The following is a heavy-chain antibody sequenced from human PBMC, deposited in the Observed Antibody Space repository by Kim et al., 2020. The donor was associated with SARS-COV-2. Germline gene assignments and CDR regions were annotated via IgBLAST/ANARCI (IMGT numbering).Heavy chain of an antibody. CDR3: ARGRTTTMVRGVIMASRYYYGMDV. J-gene: IGHJ6*02. D-gene: IGHD3-10*01. V-gene: IGHV1-18*04. Sequence: ASVKVSCKASGYTFTSYGISWVRQAPGQGLEWMGWISAYNGNTNYAQKLQGRVTMTTDTSTSTAYMELRSLRSDDTAVYYCARGRTTTMVRGVIMASRYYYGMDVWGQGTTVTVSS. CDR1: GYTFTSYG. CDR2: ISAYNGNT.